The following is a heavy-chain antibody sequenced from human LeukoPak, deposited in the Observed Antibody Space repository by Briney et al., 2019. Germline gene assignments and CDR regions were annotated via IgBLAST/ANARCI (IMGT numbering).Heavy chain of an antibody. CDR2: IRSKAYGGTT. CDR3: TRDQRVTPYYYCYYMDV. Sequence: GRSLRLSCTASGFTFGDYAMSWVRQAPGKGLEWVGFIRSKAYGGTTEYAASVKGRFIISRDDSKSIAYLQMNSLKTEDTAVYYCTRDQRVTPYYYCYYMDVWGKGTTVTVSS. J-gene: IGHJ6*03. D-gene: IGHD4-23*01. V-gene: IGHV3-49*04. CDR1: GFTFGDYA.